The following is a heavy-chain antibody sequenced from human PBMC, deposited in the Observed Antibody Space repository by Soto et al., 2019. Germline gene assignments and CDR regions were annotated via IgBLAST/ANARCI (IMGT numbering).Heavy chain of an antibody. CDR1: GGSVSSNSYS. Sequence: SETLSLTCTVSGGSVSSNSYSWGWIRQSPGKGLEWIGTIYSSENTYYNPSLLSRVTISVDTSKNQFSLKLSSVTAADTAVYYCARDSARLLGTGSKGMDVWGQGTTVTVSS. CDR2: IYSSENT. CDR3: ARDSARLLGTGSKGMDV. D-gene: IGHD3-3*02. J-gene: IGHJ6*02. V-gene: IGHV4-39*07.